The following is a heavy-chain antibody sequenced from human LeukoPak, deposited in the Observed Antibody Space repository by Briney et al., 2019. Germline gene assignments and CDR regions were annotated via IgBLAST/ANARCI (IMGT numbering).Heavy chain of an antibody. CDR1: GFTFRSYG. J-gene: IGHJ4*02. D-gene: IGHD3-22*01. CDR3: ARSPHHYYDSNGFGPIDY. Sequence: PGGSLRLSCAASGFTFRSYGMHWVRQAPGKGLEWVAFIRYDENNKFYADSVKGRFTISRDNAKNSLYLRMNSLRAEDTAVYYCARSPHHYYDSNGFGPIDYWGQGTLVTVSS. V-gene: IGHV3-30*02. CDR2: IRYDENNK.